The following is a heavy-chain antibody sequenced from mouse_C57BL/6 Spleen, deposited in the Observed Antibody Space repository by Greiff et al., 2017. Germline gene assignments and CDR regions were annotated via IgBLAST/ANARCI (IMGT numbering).Heavy chain of an antibody. V-gene: IGHV5-4*03. D-gene: IGHD1-1*01. CDR1: GFTFSSYA. J-gene: IGHJ4*01. CDR3: ARAGRNGYCAMDY. CDR2: ISDGGSYT. Sequence: EVMLVEPGGGLVKPGGSLKFSCEASGFTFSSYAMYWVRQTPEKRLEWVATISDGGSYTYYPDNVKGRFTISRDNAKNNLYMQMSHLKSEDTAVYYCARAGRNGYCAMDYWGQGTSVTVSS.